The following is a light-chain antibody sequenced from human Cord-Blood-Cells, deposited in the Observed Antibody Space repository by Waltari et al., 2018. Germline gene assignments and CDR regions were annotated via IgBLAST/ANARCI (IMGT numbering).Light chain of an antibody. CDR2: GAS. J-gene: IGKJ2*01. CDR1: QSVSSSY. Sequence: EIVLTQSPGTLSLSQGERATLSCRASQSVSSSYLAWYQQKPGQAPRLLIYGASSRATGIPDRCSGSGSGTDFTLTISRLEPEDFAVYYCQQYGSSYTFGQGTKLEIK. CDR3: QQYGSSYT. V-gene: IGKV3-20*01.